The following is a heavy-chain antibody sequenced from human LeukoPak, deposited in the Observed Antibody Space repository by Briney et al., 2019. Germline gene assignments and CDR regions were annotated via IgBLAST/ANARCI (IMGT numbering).Heavy chain of an antibody. Sequence: LGESLKISCKGSGYSFTSYWIGWVRQMPGKGLEWMGIIYPGDSDTRYSPSFQGQVTISADKSISTAYLQWSSLKASDTAMYYCARTFLTGYSTSGWFDPWGQGTLVTVSS. CDR1: GYSFTSYW. V-gene: IGHV5-51*01. CDR3: ARTFLTGYSTSGWFDP. CDR2: IYPGDSDT. J-gene: IGHJ5*02. D-gene: IGHD3/OR15-3a*01.